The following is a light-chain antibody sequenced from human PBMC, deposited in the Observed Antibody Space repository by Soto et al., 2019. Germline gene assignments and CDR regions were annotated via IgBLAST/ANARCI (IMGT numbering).Light chain of an antibody. J-gene: IGKJ2*01. CDR3: MQATQFPHST. V-gene: IGKV2-24*01. CDR2: KVS. Sequence: DIVMTQTPLSSPVTHGQPASISCKSSQSLVHSDGNTYLSWLHQRPGQPPRLLIYKVSHRLSGVPDRFSGSGAGTHFTLKISRVAAEDVGVYYCMQATQFPHSTFVQGTKLEIK. CDR1: QSLVHSDGNTY.